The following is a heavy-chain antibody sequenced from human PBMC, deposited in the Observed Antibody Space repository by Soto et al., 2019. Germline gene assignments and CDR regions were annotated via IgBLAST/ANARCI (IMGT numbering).Heavy chain of an antibody. Sequence: GGSLGLACAACGVTVSSYAMHGVRQAPGKGLEWVAVISYDGSNKYYADSVKGRFTISRDNSKNTLYLQMNSPRAEDTAVYYCARDLAYCGGDCYHDYWGQGTLVTVSS. V-gene: IGHV3-30-3*01. D-gene: IGHD2-21*02. J-gene: IGHJ4*02. CDR1: GVTVSSYA. CDR3: ARDLAYCGGDCYHDY. CDR2: ISYDGSNK.